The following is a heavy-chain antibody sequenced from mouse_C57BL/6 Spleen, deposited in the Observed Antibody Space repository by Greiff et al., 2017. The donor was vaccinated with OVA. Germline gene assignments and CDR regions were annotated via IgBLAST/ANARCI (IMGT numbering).Heavy chain of an antibody. CDR1: GYTFTSYW. CDR2: IDPSDSYT. CDR3: AGGNYFDY. J-gene: IGHJ2*01. V-gene: IGHV1-50*01. Sequence: QVQLQQPGAELVKPGASVKLSCKASGYTFTSYWMQWVKQRPGPGLEWIGEIDPSDSYTNSNQKFKGKATLTVDTSSSTAYMQLSSLTSEDSAVYYCAGGNYFDYWGQGTTLTVSS.